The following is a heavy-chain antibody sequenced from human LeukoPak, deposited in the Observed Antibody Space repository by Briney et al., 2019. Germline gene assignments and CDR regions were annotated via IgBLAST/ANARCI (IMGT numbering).Heavy chain of an antibody. J-gene: IGHJ4*02. Sequence: SETLSLTCTVSGVSIISYYWSWIRQPPGKGLEWIGYIFYSGNTIYNPSLKSRVTISVDTSKNHFSLRLRSVTAADTAVYYCARLAAISGSDYPDYWGQGTLVTVSS. CDR2: IFYSGNT. V-gene: IGHV4-59*08. CDR3: ARLAAISGSDYPDY. D-gene: IGHD1-26*01. CDR1: GVSIISYY.